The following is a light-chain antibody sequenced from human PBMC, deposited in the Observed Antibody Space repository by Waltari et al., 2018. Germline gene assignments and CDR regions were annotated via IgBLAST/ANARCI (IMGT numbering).Light chain of an antibody. CDR1: QPVSSSY. CDR2: DAS. J-gene: IGKJ2*01. Sequence: EIWFTPSPGPLSLSPGERAPPSCRASQPVSSSYLAWYQQIPGRAPRLLIYDASNRATGIPDRFIAGGSGTDFTLTITRLEPEDVAVYYCQQYGPSYTFGQGTKLEI. V-gene: IGKV3-20*01. CDR3: QQYGPSYT.